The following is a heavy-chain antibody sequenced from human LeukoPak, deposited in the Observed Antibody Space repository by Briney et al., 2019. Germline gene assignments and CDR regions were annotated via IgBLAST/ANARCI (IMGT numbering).Heavy chain of an antibody. CDR3: ARGTHLSYAAGFDC. CDR2: IKEDGSEK. V-gene: IGHV3-7*01. D-gene: IGHD3-10*01. Sequence: GGSLRLSCAASGFTFTTHWMSWVRQAPGKGLGWVANIKEDGSEKYYVDSVKGRFTISRDNAKNSLYLQMTSLRAEDAALYYCARGTHLSYAAGFDCWGQGTLVTVSS. CDR1: GFTFTTHW. J-gene: IGHJ4*02.